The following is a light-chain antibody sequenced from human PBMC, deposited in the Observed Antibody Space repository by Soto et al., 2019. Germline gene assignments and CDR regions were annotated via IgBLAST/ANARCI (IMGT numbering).Light chain of an antibody. CDR1: QSVSNN. CDR3: QQYNDWPPWT. J-gene: IGKJ1*01. V-gene: IGKV3-15*01. Sequence: EILLTQSPATLSVSPGDRAALSGRASQSVSNNLAWYQQRPGQAPRLLIYGASTRATGIPARFSGSGSGTEFTLTISSLQSEDFAVYYCQQYNDWPPWTFGQGTKVDI. CDR2: GAS.